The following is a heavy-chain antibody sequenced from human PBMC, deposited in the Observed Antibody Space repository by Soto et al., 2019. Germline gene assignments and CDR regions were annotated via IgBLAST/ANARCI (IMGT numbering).Heavy chain of an antibody. Sequence: PGGTLRLSCAVAVLTFRNYGMTWVRQAPGKGLEWVSAISGTTGKTYYADSVTGRLTISRDNSKNTLYLQLNSLRAEDTAVYYCAKGGPYYDFVLEYWGQGTLVTVSS. CDR1: VLTFRNYG. CDR2: ISGTTGKT. D-gene: IGHD3-3*01. V-gene: IGHV3-23*01. CDR3: AKGGPYYDFVLEY. J-gene: IGHJ4*02.